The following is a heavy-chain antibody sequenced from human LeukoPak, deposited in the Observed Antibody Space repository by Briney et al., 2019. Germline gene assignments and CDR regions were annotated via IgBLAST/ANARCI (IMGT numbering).Heavy chain of an antibody. CDR3: ARARSAWYSSGWYQSYFDY. CDR2: ISAYNGNT. V-gene: IGHV1-18*01. J-gene: IGHJ4*02. D-gene: IGHD6-19*01. Sequence: ASVKVSCKASGGTFSSYAISWVRQAPGQGLEWMGWISAYNGNTNYAQKLQGRVTMTTDTSTSTAYMELRSLRSDDTAVYYCARARSAWYSSGWYQSYFDYWGQGTLVTVSS. CDR1: GGTFSSYA.